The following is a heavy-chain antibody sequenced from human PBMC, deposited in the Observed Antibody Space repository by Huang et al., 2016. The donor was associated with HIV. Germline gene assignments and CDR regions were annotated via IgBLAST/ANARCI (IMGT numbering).Heavy chain of an antibody. CDR3: ARDRDFYDSSGYWGFNYFDY. Sequence: QVQLVQSGAEVKKPGASVKVSCKASGYAFTSYYMHWVRQAPGQGLEWMGIIKPSDGSTSYAQKFQGRVTTTRDTSTNTVVMELSSLRSEDTAVYYCARDRDFYDSSGYWGFNYFDYWGQGTLVTVSS. V-gene: IGHV1-46*01. J-gene: IGHJ4*02. CDR2: IKPSDGST. CDR1: GYAFTSYY. D-gene: IGHD3-22*01.